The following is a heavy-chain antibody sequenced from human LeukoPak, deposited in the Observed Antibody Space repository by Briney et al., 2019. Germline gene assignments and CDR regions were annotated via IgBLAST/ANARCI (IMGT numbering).Heavy chain of an antibody. CDR3: AKKPGYYDTSGPEDYFDY. V-gene: IGHV3-23*01. Sequence: GGSLRLSCAASGFTFSSYVMSWVRPAPGKGLEWVSGNSGSGGSTYYADSVKGRFTISRDNSKNTLYLQMNSLRAEDTAVYYCAKKPGYYDTSGPEDYFDYWGQGTLVTVSS. J-gene: IGHJ4*02. D-gene: IGHD3-22*01. CDR2: NSGSGGST. CDR1: GFTFSSYV.